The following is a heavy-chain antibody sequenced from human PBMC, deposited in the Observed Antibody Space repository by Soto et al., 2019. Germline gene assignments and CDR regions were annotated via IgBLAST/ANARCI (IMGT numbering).Heavy chain of an antibody. D-gene: IGHD3-22*01. V-gene: IGHV3-15*01. Sequence: EVQLVESGGGWVKPGGSLRLSCAPSGFTFSNAWMSWVRQAPGKGLEWVGRIKSKTDGGTTDYAAPVKGRFTISRDDSKNTLSLHMNSLQTEDTDVYYCTTDWPPTDYYDSSGYAWGQGTLVTVSS. J-gene: IGHJ4*02. CDR1: GFTFSNAW. CDR2: IKSKTDGGTT. CDR3: TTDWPPTDYYDSSGYA.